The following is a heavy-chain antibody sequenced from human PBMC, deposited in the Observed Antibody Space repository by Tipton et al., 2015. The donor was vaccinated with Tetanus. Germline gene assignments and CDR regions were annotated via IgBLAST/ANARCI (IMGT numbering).Heavy chain of an antibody. CDR1: GYRFSSYW. CDR3: ARQKGY. J-gene: IGHJ4*02. Sequence: QSGAEVKKPGESLKISCKASGYRFSSYWIAWVRQMPGKGLEWVGLIYPGDSDTKISPSFQGLVTISVDKSINTTYLRWTSLKASDSAMYYCARQKGYWGQGTLVTVSS. V-gene: IGHV5-51*01. CDR2: IYPGDSDT.